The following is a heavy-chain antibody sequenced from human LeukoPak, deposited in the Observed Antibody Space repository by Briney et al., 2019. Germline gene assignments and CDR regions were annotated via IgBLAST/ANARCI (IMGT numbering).Heavy chain of an antibody. CDR1: GGSISSYY. CDR3: ARDRFGESSFDY. CDR2: IYYSGST. J-gene: IGHJ4*02. Sequence: SETLSLTRTVSGGSISSYYWSWIRQPPGKGLEWIGYIYYSGSTNYNPSLKSRVTISVDTSKNQFSLKLSSVTAADTAVYYCARDRFGESSFDYWGQGTLVTVSS. V-gene: IGHV4-59*01. D-gene: IGHD3-10*01.